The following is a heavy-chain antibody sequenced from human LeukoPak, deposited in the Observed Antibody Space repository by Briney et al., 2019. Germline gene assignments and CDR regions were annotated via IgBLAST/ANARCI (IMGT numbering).Heavy chain of an antibody. D-gene: IGHD7-27*01. CDR2: IYYSGST. Sequence: PSETLSLTCTVSGGSVSSYYLSWIRQPPGKGQEGSGYIYYSGSTNHSPSLKSRATLSVDTSKNQFSLKLSSATAADTAVYYCARGWGYFDSWGQGPLVTVSS. CDR3: ARGWGYFDS. J-gene: IGHJ4*02. V-gene: IGHV4-59*08. CDR1: GGSVSSYY.